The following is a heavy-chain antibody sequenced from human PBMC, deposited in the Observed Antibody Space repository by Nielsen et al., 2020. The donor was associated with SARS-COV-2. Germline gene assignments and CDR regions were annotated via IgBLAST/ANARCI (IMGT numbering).Heavy chain of an antibody. J-gene: IGHJ4*02. Sequence: GESLNISCAAAGFTFSTYGMQWVRQAPGKGLEWVAAISYDGSNKYYVDSVKGRFTISRDNSKNTLYLQMSSLREEDTAVYYCAKDWTAIVVVPSGGVDYWGQGTLVTVSS. V-gene: IGHV3-30*18. CDR3: AKDWTAIVVVPSGGVDY. CDR1: GFTFSTYG. D-gene: IGHD2-15*01. CDR2: ISYDGSNK.